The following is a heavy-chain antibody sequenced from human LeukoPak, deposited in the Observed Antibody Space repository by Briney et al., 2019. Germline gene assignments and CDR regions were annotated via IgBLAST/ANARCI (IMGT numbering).Heavy chain of an antibody. CDR3: ARDFGGNLKWFDP. CDR2: INPSGGST. J-gene: IGHJ5*02. V-gene: IGHV1-46*01. CDR1: GDTFTTYY. D-gene: IGHD3-10*01. Sequence: ASVKVSCKASGDTFTTYYTHWVRQAPGQGLEWMGIINPSGGSTSYAQKFQGRVTMTRDTSTSTVYMELRSLRSDDTAVYYCARDFGGNLKWFDPWGHGTLVTVSS.